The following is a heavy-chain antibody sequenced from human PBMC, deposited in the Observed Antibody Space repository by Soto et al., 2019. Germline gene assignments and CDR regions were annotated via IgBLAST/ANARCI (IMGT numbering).Heavy chain of an antibody. CDR3: AKYYYGSGSIRAFDI. D-gene: IGHD3-10*01. V-gene: IGHV3-23*01. Sequence: GGSLRLSCAASGYTFSSYTMTWVRQAPGERLEWVSSIVGSGDNTYYADSVKGRFTISRDNSKTTLYLQMNSLRAEDTAVYYCAKYYYGSGSIRAFDIWGQGTMVTVSS. CDR2: IVGSGDNT. CDR1: GYTFSSYT. J-gene: IGHJ3*02.